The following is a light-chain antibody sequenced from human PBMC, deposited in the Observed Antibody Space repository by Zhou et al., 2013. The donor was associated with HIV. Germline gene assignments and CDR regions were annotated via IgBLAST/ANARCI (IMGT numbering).Light chain of an antibody. V-gene: IGKV1-33*01. J-gene: IGKJ5*01. CDR2: DAS. CDR1: QDISNY. Sequence: DIQMTQSPSSLSASVGDRVTITCQASQDISNYLNWYQQKPGKAPKLLIYDASNLETGVPSRFSGSGSGTEFALTINSLQAEESATYYCQQYSESPITFGQGTRLEI. CDR3: QQYSESPIT.